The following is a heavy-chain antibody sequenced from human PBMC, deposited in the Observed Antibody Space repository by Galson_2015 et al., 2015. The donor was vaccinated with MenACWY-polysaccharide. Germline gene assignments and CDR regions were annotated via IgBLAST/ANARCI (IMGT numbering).Heavy chain of an antibody. J-gene: IGHJ6*02. Sequence: SVKVSCKASGYTFKRYAMNWVRQAPGQGLEWLGWINTNTGNPTYAQGFTGRFVFSLDTSVSTAYLQISSLKAEDTAVYYCARDLYYYDSSGVGYYGMDVWGQGTTVTASS. CDR1: GYTFKRYA. CDR3: ARDLYYYDSSGVGYYGMDV. V-gene: IGHV7-4-1*02. D-gene: IGHD3-22*01. CDR2: INTNTGNP.